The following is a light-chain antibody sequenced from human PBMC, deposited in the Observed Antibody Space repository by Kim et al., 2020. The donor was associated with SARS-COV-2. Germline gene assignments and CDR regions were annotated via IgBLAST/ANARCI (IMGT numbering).Light chain of an antibody. V-gene: IGLV3-21*04. CDR1: GVGTQS. CDR2: SDR. Sequence: APGQTAGITCGGDGVGTQSVHWYQQRPGQAPVVVIYSDRERPSGIPERFSGSNSGSTATLTLSGVEAGDEADYYCQVWDSNSDHVVFGGGTQLTVL. CDR3: QVWDSNSDHVV. J-gene: IGLJ3*02.